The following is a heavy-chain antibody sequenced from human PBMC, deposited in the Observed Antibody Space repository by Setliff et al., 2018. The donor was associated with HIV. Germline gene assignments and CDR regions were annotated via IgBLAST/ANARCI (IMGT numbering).Heavy chain of an antibody. D-gene: IGHD6-13*01. CDR3: ARTPLVLSSSWSYYFDY. Sequence: SETLSLTCAVSGYSISSGYYWGWIRQPPGKGLEWIGSIYHSGSTYYNPSLKSRVTISVDTSKNQFSLKLSSVTAADTAVYYCARTPLVLSSSWSYYFDYWGQGTLVTVSS. J-gene: IGHJ4*02. CDR2: IYHSGST. V-gene: IGHV4-38-2*01. CDR1: GYSISSGYY.